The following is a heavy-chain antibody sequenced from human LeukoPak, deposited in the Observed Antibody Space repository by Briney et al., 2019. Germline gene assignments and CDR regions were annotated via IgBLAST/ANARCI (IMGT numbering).Heavy chain of an antibody. CDR2: IIPIFGTA. Sequence: ASVKVSCKASGGTFSSYAISWVRQAPGQGLEWMGGIIPIFGTANYAQKFQGRVTITADESTSTAYMELSSLRSEDTAVYYCASQPSDSSAGHLNYWGQGTLVTVSS. J-gene: IGHJ4*02. D-gene: IGHD3-22*01. CDR3: ASQPSDSSAGHLNY. V-gene: IGHV1-69*13. CDR1: GGTFSSYA.